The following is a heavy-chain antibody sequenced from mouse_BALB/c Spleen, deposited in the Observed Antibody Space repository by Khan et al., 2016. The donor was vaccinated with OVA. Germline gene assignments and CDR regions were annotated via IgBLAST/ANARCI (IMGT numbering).Heavy chain of an antibody. Sequence: QIQLVQSGPELKKPGETVKISCKASGYTFTNYGMNWVKQAPGKGLKWMGWINTYTGVPTYADDFKGRFVFSLETSASTAYLQISNLKNEDMTTYFCARISSYWYSDVWGAGTTVTVSS. J-gene: IGHJ1*01. CDR1: GYTFTNYG. D-gene: IGHD6-2*01. CDR3: ARISSYWYSDV. CDR2: INTYTGVP. V-gene: IGHV9-1*02.